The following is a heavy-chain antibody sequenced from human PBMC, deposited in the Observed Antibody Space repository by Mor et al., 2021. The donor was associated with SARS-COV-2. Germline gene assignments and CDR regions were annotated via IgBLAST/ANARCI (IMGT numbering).Heavy chain of an antibody. CDR2: IDWDDDK. J-gene: IGHJ4*02. V-gene: IGHV2-70*11. Sequence: PPGKALEWLARIDWDDDKYYSTSLKTRLTISKDTSKNQVVLTMTNMDPVDTATYYCARDHYDILAAYRTPFDYWGQGTLVTV. D-gene: IGHD3-9*01. CDR3: ARDHYDILAAYRTPFDY.